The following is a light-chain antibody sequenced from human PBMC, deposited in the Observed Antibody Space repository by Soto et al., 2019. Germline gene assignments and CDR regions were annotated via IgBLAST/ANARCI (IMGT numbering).Light chain of an antibody. V-gene: IGKV3-20*01. J-gene: IGKJ3*01. CDR3: QQYGSSPVT. CDR2: GAS. CDR1: QSVSSSY. Sequence: EIVMTQSPATLSVSPCERATLSCSASQSVSSSYLAWYQQKSGQAPRLLLYGASSRATGIPDRFSGSGSGTDFTLTISTLEPEDFAVYYCQQYGSSPVTFGPGTKVDIK.